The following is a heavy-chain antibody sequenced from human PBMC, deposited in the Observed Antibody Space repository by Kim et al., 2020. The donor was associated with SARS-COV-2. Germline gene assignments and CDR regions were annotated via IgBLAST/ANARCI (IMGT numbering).Heavy chain of an antibody. CDR3: ARDIDLEMDY. J-gene: IGHJ4*02. V-gene: IGHV3-21*01. CDR2: YI. D-gene: IGHD1-26*01. Sequence: YIDYADSVKGRFTISRDNAKNSLYLQMNSLRAEDTAVYYCARDIDLEMDYWGQGTLVTVSS.